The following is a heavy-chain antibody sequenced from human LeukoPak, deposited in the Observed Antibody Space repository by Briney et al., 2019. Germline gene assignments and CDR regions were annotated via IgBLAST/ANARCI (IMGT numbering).Heavy chain of an antibody. J-gene: IGHJ4*02. D-gene: IGHD3-22*01. CDR3: AKDFQPRTYYYDSSGSDY. Sequence: GGSLRLSCAASGFTFSSYTMHWVRQAPGKGLEWVALISYDGTNKYYADSVKGRFTISRDNSKNTLYLQMNSLRAEDTAVYYCAKDFQPRTYYYDSSGSDYWGQGTLVTVSS. CDR1: GFTFSSYT. CDR2: ISYDGTNK. V-gene: IGHV3-30*04.